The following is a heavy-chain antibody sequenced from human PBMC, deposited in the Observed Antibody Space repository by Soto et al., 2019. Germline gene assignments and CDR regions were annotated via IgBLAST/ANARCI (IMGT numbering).Heavy chain of an antibody. J-gene: IGHJ4*02. CDR2: IIPYYNTL. V-gene: IGHV1-69*01. CDR3: ASGASRWYPYFFDS. CDR1: EGTFNSYA. D-gene: IGHD6-13*01. Sequence: QAQVVQSGAEVRKPGSSVKLSCKASEGTFNSYAIDWVRQAPGQGLEWMRGIIPYYNTLNYAQKFQDRVTITADDSTNTGYMELSSLRSDDTAVYFCASGASRWYPYFFDSWAQGTLVTVSS.